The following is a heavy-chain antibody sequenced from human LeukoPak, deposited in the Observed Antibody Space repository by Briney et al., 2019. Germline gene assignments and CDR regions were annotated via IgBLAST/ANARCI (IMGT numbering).Heavy chain of an antibody. CDR2: IYHSGST. Sequence: SETLSLTCAVSGYSISSGYYWGWIRQPPGKGLEWIGSIYHSGSTYYNPSLKSRVTISVDTSKNQFSLKLSSVTATDTAVYYCGRREQAFDIWGQGTMVTVSS. CDR1: GYSISSGYY. J-gene: IGHJ3*02. V-gene: IGHV4-38-2*01. D-gene: IGHD1-26*01. CDR3: GRREQAFDI.